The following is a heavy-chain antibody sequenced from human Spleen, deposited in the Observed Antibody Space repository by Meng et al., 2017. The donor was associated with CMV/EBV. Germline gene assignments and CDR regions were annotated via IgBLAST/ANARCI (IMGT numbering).Heavy chain of an antibody. D-gene: IGHD4-17*01. J-gene: IGHJ4*02. CDR2: INSGSNNI. CDR1: GLDFRTYG. CDR3: ATDPDGDYDFDY. V-gene: IGHV3-48*04. Sequence: GESLKISCVTSGLDFRTYGMDWVRQAPGKGLEWVSHINSGSNNIGYADSVRGRFTISRDIAGNSLHRQMNSLRVEDTGVYYCATDPDGDYDFDYWGQGTRVTVSS.